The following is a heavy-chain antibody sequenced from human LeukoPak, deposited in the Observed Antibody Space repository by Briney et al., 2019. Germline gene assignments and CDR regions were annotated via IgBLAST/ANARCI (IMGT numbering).Heavy chain of an antibody. Sequence: SETLSLTCTVSGGSISSYYWSWIRQPPGKGLEWMGYIYYSGSTNYNPSLKSRVTISVDTSKNQFSLKLSSVTAADTAVYYCARVNTIFGVEKNWFDPWGQGTLVTVSS. V-gene: IGHV4-59*01. J-gene: IGHJ5*02. CDR2: IYYSGST. CDR3: ARVNTIFGVEKNWFDP. CDR1: GGSISSYY. D-gene: IGHD3-3*01.